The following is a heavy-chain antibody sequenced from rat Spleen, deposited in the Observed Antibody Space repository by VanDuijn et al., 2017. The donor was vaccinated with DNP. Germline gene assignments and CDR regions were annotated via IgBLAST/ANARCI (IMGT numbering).Heavy chain of an antibody. Sequence: EVQLMESGGDLVQPGRSLRLSCVASGFSFRDYDMAWVLQAPTKGLEWVACMSPTTRSSYYRDSVRGRFTVSRDDSTNTLYLQMDSLRSEDTATYYCATRGDYGYYYWYFDFWGPGTMVTVSS. D-gene: IGHD1-6*01. CDR3: ATRGDYGYYYWYFDF. J-gene: IGHJ1*01. V-gene: IGHV5S13*01. CDR1: GFSFRDYD. CDR2: MSPTTRSS.